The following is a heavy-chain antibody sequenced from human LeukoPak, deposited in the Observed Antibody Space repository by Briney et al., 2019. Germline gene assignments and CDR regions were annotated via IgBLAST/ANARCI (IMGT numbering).Heavy chain of an antibody. V-gene: IGHV4-30-2*01. CDR3: ARLRDDYGGN. J-gene: IGHJ4*02. D-gene: IGHD4-23*01. Sequence: SETLSLTCTASGGSISSGGYYWSWIRQPPGKGLEWIGYIYHSGSTYYNPSLKSRVTISVDRSKNQFSLKLSSVTAADTAVYYCARLRDDYGGNWGQGTLVTVSS. CDR1: GGSISSGGYY. CDR2: IYHSGST.